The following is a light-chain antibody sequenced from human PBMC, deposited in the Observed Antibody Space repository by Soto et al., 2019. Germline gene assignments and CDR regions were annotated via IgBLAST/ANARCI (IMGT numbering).Light chain of an antibody. J-gene: IGLJ2*01. CDR2: RNN. CDR1: SSNIGSNY. V-gene: IGLV1-47*01. CDR3: AAWDDSLSGS. Sequence: QSVLTQPPSASGTPGQRVTISCSGSSSNIGSNYVYWYQQLPGTAPKLLIYRNNQRPSGVPDRFSGSKSGTSASLAISGLRSEDEADYYCAAWDDSLSGSFGGGNKLTVL.